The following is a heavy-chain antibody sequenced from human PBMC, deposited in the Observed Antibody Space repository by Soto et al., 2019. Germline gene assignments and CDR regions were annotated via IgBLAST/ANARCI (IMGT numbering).Heavy chain of an antibody. D-gene: IGHD2-15*01. CDR2: IIPIFGTA. J-gene: IGHJ6*02. CDR1: GGTFSSYA. Sequence: QVQLVQSGAEVKKPGSSVKVSCKASGGTFSSYAISWVRQAPGQGLEWMGGIIPIFGTANYAQKFQGRVTITADESTSTGYMELSSLRSEDTAVYYCARYLGYCSGGSCYPGHYYYYGMDVWGQGTTVTVSS. V-gene: IGHV1-69*01. CDR3: ARYLGYCSGGSCYPGHYYYYGMDV.